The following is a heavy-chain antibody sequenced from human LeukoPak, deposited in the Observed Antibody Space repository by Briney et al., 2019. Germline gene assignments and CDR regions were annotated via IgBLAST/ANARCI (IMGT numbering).Heavy chain of an antibody. Sequence: SVKVSCKASGGTFSSYAISWVRQAPGQGLEWMGGIIPIFGTANYAQKFQGRVTMTEDTSTDTAYMELSSLRSEDTAVYYCATSITIFGVVNFGDYWGQGTLVTVSS. CDR3: ATSITIFGVVNFGDY. D-gene: IGHD3-3*01. CDR2: IIPIFGTA. CDR1: GGTFSSYA. V-gene: IGHV1-69*06. J-gene: IGHJ4*02.